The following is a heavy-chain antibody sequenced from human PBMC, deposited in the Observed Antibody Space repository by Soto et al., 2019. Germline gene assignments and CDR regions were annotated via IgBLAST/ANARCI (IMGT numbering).Heavy chain of an antibody. CDR1: GGSFSGYY. V-gene: IGHV4-34*01. CDR3: AREGTDMVIFDY. D-gene: IGHD5-18*01. Sequence: SETLSLTCAVHGGSFSGYYWSWIRQPPGKGLEWIGEINHSGSTNYNPSLKSRVTISVDTSKNQFSLKLSSVTAADTAVYYCAREGTDMVIFDYWGQGTLVTVSS. J-gene: IGHJ4*02. CDR2: INHSGST.